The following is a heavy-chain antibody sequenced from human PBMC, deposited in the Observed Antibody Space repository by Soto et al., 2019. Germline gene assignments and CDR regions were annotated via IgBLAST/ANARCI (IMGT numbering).Heavy chain of an antibody. D-gene: IGHD2-2*01. J-gene: IGHJ6*02. CDR3: RSSTSCYDESCVDV. Sequence: SETLSLTCAVSGYSISSGNYLAWIRQPPGRGLEWIGSLYHIGSTHYDTSLKSRVTISVDTSKNHFSLELSPVTAADTAIYYCRSSTSCYDESCVDVWGQGTMVTVSS. CDR2: LYHIGST. V-gene: IGHV4-38-2*01. CDR1: GYSISSGNY.